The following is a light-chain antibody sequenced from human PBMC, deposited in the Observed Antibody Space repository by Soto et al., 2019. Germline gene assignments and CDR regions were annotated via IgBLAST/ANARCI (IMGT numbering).Light chain of an antibody. J-gene: IGKJ4*01. CDR1: RNIYNY. CDR2: AAS. Sequence: DIQMTQSPSSLSASVGDRVTITCRASRNIYNYLHWYQQKPGKAPTLLISAASSLHGGVPSRFRGSGSGADYTLTNTSLQPDESAIYYCQSTYDTPALGGGTKVEIK. CDR3: QSTYDTPA. V-gene: IGKV1-39*02.